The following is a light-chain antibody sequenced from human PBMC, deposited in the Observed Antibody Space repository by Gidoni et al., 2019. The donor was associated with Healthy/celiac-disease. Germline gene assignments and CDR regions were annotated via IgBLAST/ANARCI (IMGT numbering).Light chain of an antibody. CDR1: QSVSSSY. CDR3: QQYGSSEIT. CDR2: GAS. J-gene: IGKJ5*01. V-gene: IGKV3-20*01. Sequence: IVFTQSPGTLSLSPGERATLSCRASQSVSSSYLAWYQQKPGQAPRLLIYGASSRATGIPDRVSGSGSGTDFTLTISRLEPEDFAVYYCQQYGSSEITFGQGTRLEIK.